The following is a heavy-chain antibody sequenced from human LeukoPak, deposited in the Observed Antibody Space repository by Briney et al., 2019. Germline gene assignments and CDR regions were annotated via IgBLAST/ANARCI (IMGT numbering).Heavy chain of an antibody. J-gene: IGHJ4*02. V-gene: IGHV3-48*04. Sequence: PGGSLRLSCAASGFTFSSYGMSWVRQAPGKGLEWVSYISSSGSTIYYADSVKGRFTISRDNAKNSLYLQMNSLRAEDTAVYYCARDSLGDYVWGSYRYEDYWGQGTLVTVSS. CDR3: ARDSLGDYVWGSYRYEDY. D-gene: IGHD3-16*02. CDR2: ISSSGSTI. CDR1: GFTFSSYG.